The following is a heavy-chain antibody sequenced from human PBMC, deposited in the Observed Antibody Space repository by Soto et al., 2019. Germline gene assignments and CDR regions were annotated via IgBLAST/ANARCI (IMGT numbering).Heavy chain of an antibody. CDR2: INAGNGNT. Sequence: ASVKVSCKSSGYTFTSYAMHCVRQAPGQRLEWMGWINAGNGNTKYSQKFQGRVTITRDTSASTAYMELSSLRSEDTAVYYCARPTQSITGTFFDYWGQGTLVTVSS. J-gene: IGHJ4*02. V-gene: IGHV1-3*01. CDR1: GYTFTSYA. D-gene: IGHD1-7*01. CDR3: ARPTQSITGTFFDY.